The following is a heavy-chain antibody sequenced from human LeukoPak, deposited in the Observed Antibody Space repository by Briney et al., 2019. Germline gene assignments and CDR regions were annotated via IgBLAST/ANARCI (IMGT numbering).Heavy chain of an antibody. CDR1: GFTFTYYA. J-gene: IGHJ4*02. CDR3: AKPGGAYCGSDCYSYYFDY. V-gene: IGHV3-30*18. Sequence: PGGSLRLSCAASGFTFTYYAIHWVRQAPGKGLEWVALISYDESNKYYADSVKGRFTISRDNSKNTLYLQMNSLRAEDTAVYYCAKPGGAYCGSDCYSYYFDYWGQGTLVTVSS. CDR2: ISYDESNK. D-gene: IGHD2-21*02.